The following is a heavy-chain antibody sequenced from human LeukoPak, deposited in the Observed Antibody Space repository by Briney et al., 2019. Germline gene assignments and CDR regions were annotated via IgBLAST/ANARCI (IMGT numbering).Heavy chain of an antibody. Sequence: GGSLRLSCAASGFTFSSYSMNWVRQAPGKGLEWVSSISSSSSYIYYADSVKGRFTTSRDHSNNTLYLQMTRLRAEDTAVYFCGKTNNFGRVADFWGQGTLVTVSS. CDR1: GFTFSSYS. D-gene: IGHD1/OR15-1a*01. CDR2: ISSSSSYI. J-gene: IGHJ4*02. V-gene: IGHV3-21*04. CDR3: GKTNNFGRVADF.